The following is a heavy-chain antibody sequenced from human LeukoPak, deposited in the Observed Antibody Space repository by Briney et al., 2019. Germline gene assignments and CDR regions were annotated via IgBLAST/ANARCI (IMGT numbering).Heavy chain of an antibody. CDR1: GFIFSNYV. V-gene: IGHV3-30*02. J-gene: IGHJ4*02. CDR2: IRYDGSNK. Sequence: GGSLRLSCAGSGFIFSNYVLHWVRQAPGKGLEWVAFIRYDGSNKYYADSVKGRFTISRDNSKNTLYLQMNSLRAEDTAVYYCAKQYGSGSSVDYWGQGTLVTVSS. D-gene: IGHD3-10*01. CDR3: AKQYGSGSSVDY.